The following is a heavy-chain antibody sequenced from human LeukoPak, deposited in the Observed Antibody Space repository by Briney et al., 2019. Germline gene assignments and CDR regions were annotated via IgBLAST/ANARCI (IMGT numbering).Heavy chain of an antibody. CDR2: IYYSGDT. CDR3: ATTGATSPSSASWFNIEY. CDR1: GRSVTSYY. V-gene: IGHV4-59*08. J-gene: IGHJ4*02. Sequence: PSETLSLTCTVSGRSVTSYYSNWVRQPPGRGLEWIGYIYYSGDTNYNPSLESRVTISLDTAKDQFSLKLRSVTAEDTAVYYCATTGATSPSSASWFNIEYLGQGTLVPASS. D-gene: IGHD6-13*01.